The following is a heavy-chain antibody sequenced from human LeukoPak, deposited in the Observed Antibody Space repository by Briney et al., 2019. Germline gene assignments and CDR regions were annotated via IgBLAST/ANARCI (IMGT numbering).Heavy chain of an antibody. V-gene: IGHV3-20*04. D-gene: IGHD1-1*01. Sequence: GGSLRLSCAASGFTFDDYGLSWVRQVPGKGLEWVSGLNWNGASTGYADSVKGRFTISRDNAKNSLYLQMNSLRAEDTAVYYCARVQRSRTNGSIDYWGQGTLVTVSS. CDR2: LNWNGAST. CDR1: GFTFDDYG. J-gene: IGHJ4*02. CDR3: ARVQRSRTNGSIDY.